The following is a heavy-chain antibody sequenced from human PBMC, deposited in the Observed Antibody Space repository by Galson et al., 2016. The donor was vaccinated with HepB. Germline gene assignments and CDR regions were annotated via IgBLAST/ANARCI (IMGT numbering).Heavy chain of an antibody. CDR3: ATEDLSSPGNGALDI. D-gene: IGHD6-13*01. CDR1: GFIFSHYG. CDR2: IWFDGSSK. Sequence: SLRLSCAASGFIFSHYGMHWVRKAPGEGLEWVAMIWFDGSSKHHSDFVRGRFTISRDNSKNTLDLEMNSLRAEDTAVYYCATEDLSSPGNGALDIWGQGAMVTVSS. J-gene: IGHJ3*02. V-gene: IGHV3-33*01.